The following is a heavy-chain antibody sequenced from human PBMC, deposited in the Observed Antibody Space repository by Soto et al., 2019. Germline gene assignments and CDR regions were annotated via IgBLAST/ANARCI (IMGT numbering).Heavy chain of an antibody. CDR3: ARRGSGSYYDY. CDR1: GFTFSSYA. V-gene: IGHV3-23*01. CDR2: ISGSGGST. Sequence: EVQLLESGGGLVQPGGSLRLSCAASGFTFSSYAMRWVRQAPGKGLEWVSAISGSGGSTYYADSVKGRFTIYRDNSKHRLYLQINSLRAEDTAVYYCARRGSGSYYDYWGQGNLVTVSS. J-gene: IGHJ4*02. D-gene: IGHD1-26*01.